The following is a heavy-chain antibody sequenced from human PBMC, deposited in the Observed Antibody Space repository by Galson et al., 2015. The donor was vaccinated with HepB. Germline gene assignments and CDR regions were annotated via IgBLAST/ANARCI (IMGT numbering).Heavy chain of an antibody. V-gene: IGHV3-7*01. D-gene: IGHD2-21*01. CDR2: INPDGSEK. CDR1: GFTFSTSW. Sequence: SLRLSCAASGFTFSTSWMSWVRQAPGKGLEWLACINPDGSEKHYVDSAKGRFTLSRDNAKNSLYLQMNSLRVEDTAVYYCAGSVWWDNYWGQGTLVTVSS. CDR3: AGSVWWDNY. J-gene: IGHJ4*02.